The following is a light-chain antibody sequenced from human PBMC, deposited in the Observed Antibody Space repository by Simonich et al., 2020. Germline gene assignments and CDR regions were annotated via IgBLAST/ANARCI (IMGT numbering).Light chain of an antibody. CDR1: QGISNS. CDR3: QKYNSAPFT. Sequence: DIQMTQSPSSLSAYVGARVTIPCRASQGISNSLAWDQQKPGKVPMLLIYAASTLQSGVPSRFSGSGSGTDFTLTISSLQPEDVATYYCQKYNSAPFTFGPGTKVDIK. V-gene: IGKV1-27*01. J-gene: IGKJ3*01. CDR2: AAS.